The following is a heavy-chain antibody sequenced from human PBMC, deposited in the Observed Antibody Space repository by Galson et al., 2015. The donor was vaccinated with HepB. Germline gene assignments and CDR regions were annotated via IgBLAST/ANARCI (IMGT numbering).Heavy chain of an antibody. CDR2: ISSTSTYI. CDR1: GFSFRTYR. Sequence: SLRLSCAASGFSFRTYRMTWVRQAPGKGLDWVSCISSTSTYIAYTDSVKGRFTFSRDNAKSSVYLQMNDLRAEDTAVYFCAKSVLEGGHWYFDIWGRGTLVTVSS. V-gene: IGHV3-21*01. CDR3: AKSVLEGGHWYFDI. J-gene: IGHJ2*01. D-gene: IGHD5/OR15-5a*01.